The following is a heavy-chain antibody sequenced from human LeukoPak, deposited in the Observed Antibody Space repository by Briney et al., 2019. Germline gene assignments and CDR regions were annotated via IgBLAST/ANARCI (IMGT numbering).Heavy chain of an antibody. D-gene: IGHD5-12*01. J-gene: IGHJ4*02. CDR2: ISSSGSTI. CDR3: AKDGAWLRFDD. CDR1: GFTFSSYE. Sequence: GGSLRLSCAASGFTFSSYEMNWVRQAPGKGLEWVSYISSSGSTIYYADSVKGRFTISRDDSKNTLYLQMNNLRAEDTAVYYCAKDGAWLRFDDWGQGILVTASS. V-gene: IGHV3-48*03.